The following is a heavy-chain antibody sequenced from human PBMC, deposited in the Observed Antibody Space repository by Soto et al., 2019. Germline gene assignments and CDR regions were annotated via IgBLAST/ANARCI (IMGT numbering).Heavy chain of an antibody. V-gene: IGHV1-46*03. CDR3: ARAVRDDFWSGYYTFWLDP. J-gene: IGHJ5*02. CDR1: GYTFTSYY. D-gene: IGHD3-3*01. CDR2: INPSGGST. Sequence: ASVKVSCKASGYTFTSYYMHWVRQAPGQGLEWMGIINPSGGSTSYAQKFQGRVTMTRDTSTSTVYMELSSLRSEDTAVYYCARAVRDDFWSGYYTFWLDPWGQGTLVTVSS.